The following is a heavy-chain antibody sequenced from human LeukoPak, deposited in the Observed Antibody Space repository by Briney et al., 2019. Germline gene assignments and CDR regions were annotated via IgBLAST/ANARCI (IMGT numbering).Heavy chain of an antibody. CDR1: GYTLTELS. J-gene: IGHJ4*02. Sequence: ASVKVSCKVSGYTLTELSMHWVRQAPGKGLEGMGGFDPEDGETIYAQKFQGRVTMTEDTSTDTAYMELSSLRPEDTAVYYCATARLTPYTRYYFDYWGQGTLVTVSS. CDR3: ATARLTPYTRYYFDY. D-gene: IGHD3-16*01. V-gene: IGHV1-24*01. CDR2: FDPEDGET.